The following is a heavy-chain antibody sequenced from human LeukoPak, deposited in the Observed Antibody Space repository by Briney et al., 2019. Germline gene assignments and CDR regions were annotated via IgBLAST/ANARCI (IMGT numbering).Heavy chain of an antibody. CDR1: GGSISSSSYY. D-gene: IGHD1-26*01. CDR3: ARREVSGSYHYDY. CDR2: IYYSGST. V-gene: IGHV4-39*01. Sequence: SETLFLTCTVSGGSISSSSYYWGWIRQPPGKGLEWIGSIYYSGSTYYNPSLKSRVTISVDTSKNQFSLKLSSVTAADTAVYYCARREVSGSYHYDYWGQGTLVTVSS. J-gene: IGHJ4*02.